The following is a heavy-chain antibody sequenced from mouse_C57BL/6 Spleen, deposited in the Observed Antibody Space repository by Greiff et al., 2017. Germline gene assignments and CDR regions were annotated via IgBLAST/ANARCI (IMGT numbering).Heavy chain of an antibody. CDR3: AREAYYGNYVDY. CDR2: IDPNRGGT. D-gene: IGHD2-1*01. J-gene: IGHJ2*01. V-gene: IGHV1-72*01. CDR1: GYTFTSYW. Sequence: QVQLQQPGAELVKPGASVKLSCKASGYTFTSYWMHWVKQRPGRGLEWIGRIDPNRGGTKYNEKFKSKATLTVDKPSSTAYMQLSSLTSADSAVYYCAREAYYGNYVDYWGQGTTLTVSS.